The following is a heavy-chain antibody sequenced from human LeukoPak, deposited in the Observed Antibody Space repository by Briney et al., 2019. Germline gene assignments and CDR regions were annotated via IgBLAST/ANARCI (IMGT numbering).Heavy chain of an antibody. Sequence: GGSLRLSCAASGFTFSSYGMHWVRQAPGKGLEWVAVISYDGSNKYYADSVKGRFTTSRDNSKNTLYLQMNSLRAEDTAVYYCAKDRGIAVAGTGYYFDYWGQGTLVTVSS. CDR1: GFTFSSYG. J-gene: IGHJ4*02. CDR2: ISYDGSNK. D-gene: IGHD6-19*01. CDR3: AKDRGIAVAGTGYYFDY. V-gene: IGHV3-30*18.